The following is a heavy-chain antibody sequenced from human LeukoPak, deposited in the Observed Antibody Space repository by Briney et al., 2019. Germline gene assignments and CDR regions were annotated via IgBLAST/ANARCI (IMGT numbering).Heavy chain of an antibody. J-gene: IGHJ4*02. CDR2: IYSGGST. CDR3: AISFPLKSAVFDY. CDR1: GFTVSSNY. D-gene: IGHD6-13*01. Sequence: PGGSLRLSCAASGFTVSSNYMSWVRQAPGKGLEWVSVIYSGGSTYYADSVKGRFTISRDNSKNTLYLQMNSLRAEDTAVYYCAISFPLKSAVFDYWGQGTLVTVSS. V-gene: IGHV3-53*01.